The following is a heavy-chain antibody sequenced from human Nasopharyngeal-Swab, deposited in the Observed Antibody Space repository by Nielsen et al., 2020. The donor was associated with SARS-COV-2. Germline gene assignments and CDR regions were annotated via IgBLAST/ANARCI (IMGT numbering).Heavy chain of an antibody. D-gene: IGHD6-13*01. CDR3: VGSSWYGDYYYCYGMDV. CDR1: GGSISSSSYY. J-gene: IGHJ6*02. CDR2: IYYSGST. V-gene: IGHV4-39*07. Sequence: ESLKISCTVSGGSISSSSYYWGWIRQPPGKGLEWIGSIYYSGSTYYNPSLKSRVTISVDTSKNQFSLKLSSVTAADTAVYYCVGSSWYGDYYYCYGMDVWGQGTTVTVSS.